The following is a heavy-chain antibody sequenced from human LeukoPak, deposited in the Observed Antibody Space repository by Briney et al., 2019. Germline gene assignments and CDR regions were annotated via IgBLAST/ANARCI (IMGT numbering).Heavy chain of an antibody. CDR1: GYTFTDYY. D-gene: IGHD3/OR15-3a*01. Sequence: ASVKVSCKTSGYTFTDYYMHWVRQAPGQGLEWMGIINPSGGTATSAQKFQGRVTITRDTSATTAYMEVTSLRSEDTAVYYCARGIWTRTVSSYYLDYWGQGTLVTVSS. CDR3: ARGIWTRTVSSYYLDY. J-gene: IGHJ4*02. V-gene: IGHV1-46*01. CDR2: INPSGGTA.